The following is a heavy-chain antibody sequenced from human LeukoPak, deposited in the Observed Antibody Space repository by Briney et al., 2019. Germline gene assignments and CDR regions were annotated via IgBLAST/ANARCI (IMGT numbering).Heavy chain of an antibody. CDR3: ARKGPVTTLLY. CDR1: GFTFSSYA. V-gene: IGHV3-23*01. J-gene: IGHJ4*02. D-gene: IGHD4-17*01. CDR2: ISGSGGST. Sequence: GGSLRLSCAASGFTFSSYAMRWVRQAPGKGLEWVSAISGSGGSTYYADSVKGRFTISRDNSKNTLYLQMNSLRAEDTAVYYCARKGPVTTLLYWGQGTLVTVSS.